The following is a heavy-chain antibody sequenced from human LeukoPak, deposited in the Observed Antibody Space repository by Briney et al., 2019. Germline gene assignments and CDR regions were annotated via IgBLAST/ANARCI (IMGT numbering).Heavy chain of an antibody. J-gene: IGHJ4*02. CDR1: GFTFSGSA. Sequence: PGGSLKLSCAASGFTFSGSAMHWVRQASGKGLEWVGRIRSKANSYATAYAASVEGRFTISRDDSKNTAYLQMNSLKTEDTAVYYCTRQSGVTTSTSTFDYWGQGTLVTVSS. CDR3: TRQSGVTTSTSTFDY. V-gene: IGHV3-73*01. D-gene: IGHD4-17*01. CDR2: IRSKANSYAT.